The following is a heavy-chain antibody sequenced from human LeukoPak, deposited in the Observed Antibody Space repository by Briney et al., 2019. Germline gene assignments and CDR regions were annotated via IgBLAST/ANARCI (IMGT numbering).Heavy chain of an antibody. CDR2: ISSSRSYI. J-gene: IGHJ4*02. CDR3: ARFSAGWY. V-gene: IGHV3-21*01. D-gene: IGHD2-15*01. CDR1: GFTFSSYS. Sequence: PGASLRLSCAASGFTFSSYSMNSVRQAPGKGLEWVSSISSSRSYIYYADSVKGRFTISRDNGKNSLYLQMNRLRAEDTAVYYGARFSAGWYWGQGTLVTVSS.